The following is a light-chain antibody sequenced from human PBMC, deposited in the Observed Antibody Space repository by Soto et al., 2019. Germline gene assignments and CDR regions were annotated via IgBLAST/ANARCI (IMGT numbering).Light chain of an antibody. Sequence: IQMTQSPSTLSASVGDRVTITCWASQSISSWLAWYQQKPGKAPKLLIYDASSLESGVPSRFSGSGSGTEFTLTISSLQPDDFATYYCQQYNSYSGTFGQGTKVDIK. CDR1: QSISSW. CDR3: QQYNSYSGT. V-gene: IGKV1-5*01. CDR2: DAS. J-gene: IGKJ1*01.